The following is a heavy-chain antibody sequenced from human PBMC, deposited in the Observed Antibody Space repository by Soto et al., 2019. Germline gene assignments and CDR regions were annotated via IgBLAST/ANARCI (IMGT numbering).Heavy chain of an antibody. CDR2: ISAYNGDT. J-gene: IGHJ6*03. V-gene: IGHV1-18*01. CDR1: GYTFTSHG. D-gene: IGHD3-10*01. Sequence: GPSVKVSCKASGYTFTSHGISWVRQAPGQGLEWMGWISAYNGDTNYAQKLQGRVTVTTDRSTSTAYMELRSLRSEDTAVYYCARMVRGSNIDYYHYMDVWGKGTTVTVSS. CDR3: ARMVRGSNIDYYHYMDV.